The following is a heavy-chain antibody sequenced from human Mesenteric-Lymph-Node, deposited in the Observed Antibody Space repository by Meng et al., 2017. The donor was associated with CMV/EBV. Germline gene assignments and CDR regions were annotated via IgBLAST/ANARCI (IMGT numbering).Heavy chain of an antibody. Sequence: GESLKISCAASGFSVSDNYINWVRQAPGKGLEWVSVLYDGGNTYYSDSVKGRFIISRDNSKNTVYLQKNSLRAEDTAVYYCTSPGFRYEYKMDVWGQGTTVTVSS. CDR2: LYDGGNT. CDR1: GFSVSDNY. CDR3: TSPGFRYEYKMDV. J-gene: IGHJ6*02. D-gene: IGHD3-9*01. V-gene: IGHV3-53*01.